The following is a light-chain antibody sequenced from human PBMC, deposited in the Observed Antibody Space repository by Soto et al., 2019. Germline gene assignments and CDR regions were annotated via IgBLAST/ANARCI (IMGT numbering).Light chain of an antibody. Sequence: AIQMTQSPSSLSASVGDRVTITCRASQAIRTDLGWYQQRPGKAPKLLIYGTSNLQSGVPSRFSGSGSGTDFTLTINSLQPEDFATYYCLQDYNCPRTFGQGTKVDIK. J-gene: IGKJ1*01. CDR2: GTS. CDR3: LQDYNCPRT. V-gene: IGKV1-6*01. CDR1: QAIRTD.